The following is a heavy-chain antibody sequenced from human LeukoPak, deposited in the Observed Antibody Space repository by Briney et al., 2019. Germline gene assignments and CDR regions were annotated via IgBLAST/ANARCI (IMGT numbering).Heavy chain of an antibody. CDR3: AKGIKGTIVVVITPFDY. V-gene: IGHV3-23*01. D-gene: IGHD3-22*01. Sequence: PGGSLRLSCAASGFTFSSYAMSWVRQAPGKGLEWVSTISASGGGTYYADSVKGRFTISRDNSKNTLYLQMNSLRAEDTAVYYWAKGIKGTIVVVITPFDYWGQGTRVTVSS. J-gene: IGHJ4*02. CDR2: ISASGGGT. CDR1: GFTFSSYA.